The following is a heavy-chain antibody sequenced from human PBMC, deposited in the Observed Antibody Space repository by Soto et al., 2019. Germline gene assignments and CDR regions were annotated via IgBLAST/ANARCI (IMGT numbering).Heavy chain of an antibody. CDR3: ASYDYIWGTPGGDIRAFDI. Sequence: GSLRLSCAASGFTFSSYSMNWVRQAPGKGLEWVSYISSSSSTIYYADSVKGRFTISRDNAKNSLYLQMNSLRAEDTAVYYCASYDYIWGTPGGDIRAFDIWGQGTMVTVS. CDR2: ISSSSSTI. J-gene: IGHJ3*02. D-gene: IGHD3-16*01. V-gene: IGHV3-48*01. CDR1: GFTFSSYS.